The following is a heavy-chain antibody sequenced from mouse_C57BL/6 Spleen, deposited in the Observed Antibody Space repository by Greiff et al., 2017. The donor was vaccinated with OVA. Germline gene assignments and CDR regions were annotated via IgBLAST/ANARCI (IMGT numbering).Heavy chain of an antibody. CDR3: ARGGGYYYESEAY. V-gene: IGHV1-81*01. J-gene: IGHJ3*01. D-gene: IGHD1-1*01. Sequence: QVQLQQSGAELARPGASVKLSCKASGYTFTSYGISWVKQRTGQGLEWIGEIYPRSGNTYYNEKFKGKATLTADKSSSTAYMELRSLTSEDSAVYFCARGGGYYYESEAYWGQGTLVTVSA. CDR2: IYPRSGNT. CDR1: GYTFTSYG.